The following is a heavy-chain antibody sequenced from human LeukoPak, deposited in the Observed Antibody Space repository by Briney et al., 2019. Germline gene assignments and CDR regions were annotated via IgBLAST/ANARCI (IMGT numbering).Heavy chain of an antibody. CDR1: GGSISSGSYY. CDR2: IYLSGRT. D-gene: IGHD5-12*01. CDR3: ARDSEEWLRDNWFDP. V-gene: IGHV4-61*02. Sequence: SETLSLTCTVSGGSISSGSYYWNWIRQPAGKGLEWIGRIYLSGRTNYNPSLKSRVTISVDTSKNQFSLKVSSVTAADTAVYFCARDSEEWLRDNWFDPWGQGTLVTVSS. J-gene: IGHJ5*02.